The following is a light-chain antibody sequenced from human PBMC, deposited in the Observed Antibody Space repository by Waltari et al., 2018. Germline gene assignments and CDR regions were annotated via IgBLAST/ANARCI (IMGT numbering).Light chain of an antibody. Sequence: DIVMTQTPLSLPVTPGKPASISCRSSQSLLHSNGNTYLYWYLQKPGQPPRLLIYRVSNRFSGVPDRFSGSGSGTDFTLKISRVEAEDVGVYYCMQALQNPFTFGPGTKLDIK. CDR3: MQALQNPFT. CDR1: QSLLHSNGNTY. J-gene: IGKJ3*01. CDR2: RVS. V-gene: IGKV2-29*02.